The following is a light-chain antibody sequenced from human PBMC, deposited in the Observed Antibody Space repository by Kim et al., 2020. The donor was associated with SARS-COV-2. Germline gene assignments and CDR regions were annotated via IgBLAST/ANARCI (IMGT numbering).Light chain of an antibody. CDR1: SGSVSTNSY. CDR3: VLYMGGGIWV. J-gene: IGLJ3*02. Sequence: GGTAALACGLSSGSVSTNSYPSWYQQPPGQAPRMLIYNTNTRSSGVPDRFSGSILGNKAALTITGAQADDESDYYCVLYMGGGIWVFGGGTQLTVL. V-gene: IGLV8-61*01. CDR2: NTN.